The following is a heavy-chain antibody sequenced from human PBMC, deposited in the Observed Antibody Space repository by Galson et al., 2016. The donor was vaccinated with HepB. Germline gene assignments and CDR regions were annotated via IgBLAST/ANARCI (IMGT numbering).Heavy chain of an antibody. Sequence: SLRLSCAASGFTFSSYAMSWVRQAPGKGLEWVSTISGTSGATYYADSVKGRFTISRDNSKNTLYLQMNSLRVEDTAVYFCSGRIGGNNPFDYWGQGTLVTVSS. CDR1: GFTFSSYA. V-gene: IGHV3-23*01. D-gene: IGHD3-16*01. J-gene: IGHJ4*02. CDR2: ISGTSGAT. CDR3: SGRIGGNNPFDY.